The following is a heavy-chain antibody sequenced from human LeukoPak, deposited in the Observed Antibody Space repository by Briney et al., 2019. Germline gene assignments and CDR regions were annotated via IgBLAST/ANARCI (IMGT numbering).Heavy chain of an antibody. D-gene: IGHD2-15*01. J-gene: IGHJ4*02. CDR2: IYYTGST. CDR1: GGSLSSYY. CDR3: ASQDEAGYFFDY. V-gene: IGHV4-59*01. Sequence: SETLSLTCTVSGGSLSSYYWSWVRRPPGRGLEWIGNIYYTGSTNHNPSLKSRVTISLDTSKNHFSLKLSSVTAADTALYYCASQDEAGYFFDYWGQGTLVTVPS.